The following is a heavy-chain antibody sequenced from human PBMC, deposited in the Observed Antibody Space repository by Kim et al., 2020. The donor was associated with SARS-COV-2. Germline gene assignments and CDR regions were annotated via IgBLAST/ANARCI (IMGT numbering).Heavy chain of an antibody. D-gene: IGHD3-9*01. Sequence: KYYADAVKGRFTISRDNSKNTLYLQMNSLRAEDTAVYYCAKSMADWSSDYWGQGTLVTVSS. V-gene: IGHV3-30*02. CDR3: AKSMADWSSDY. J-gene: IGHJ4*02. CDR2: K.